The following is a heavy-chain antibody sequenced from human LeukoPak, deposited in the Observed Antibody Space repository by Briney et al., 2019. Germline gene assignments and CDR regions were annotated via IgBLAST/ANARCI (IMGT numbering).Heavy chain of an antibody. CDR1: GFTFSSYA. Sequence: GGSLRLSCAASGFTFSSYAMSWVRQAPGKGLEWVSAISGSGGSTYYADSVKGRYTISRDNSKNTLYLQMNSLRAEDTAVYYCAKVLATAMENPTDYWGQGTLVTVSS. CDR3: AKVLATAMENPTDY. D-gene: IGHD5-18*01. CDR2: ISGSGGST. V-gene: IGHV3-23*01. J-gene: IGHJ4*02.